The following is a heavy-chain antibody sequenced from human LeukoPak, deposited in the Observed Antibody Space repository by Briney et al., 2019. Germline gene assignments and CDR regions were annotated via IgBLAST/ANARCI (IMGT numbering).Heavy chain of an antibody. CDR2: ISNDSVDK. J-gene: IGHJ3*02. Sequence: KPGGSLRLSCVGSGFMFSDCYMSWIRQAPGKGLEWVSYISNDSVDKYYVDSVRGRFTISRDNAKKSMYLQMSGLRVEDTAVYYCARRDWVSGAVRAFDIWGQGTMVTVSS. CDR1: GFMFSDCY. D-gene: IGHD3-3*01. CDR3: ARRDWVSGAVRAFDI. V-gene: IGHV3-11*04.